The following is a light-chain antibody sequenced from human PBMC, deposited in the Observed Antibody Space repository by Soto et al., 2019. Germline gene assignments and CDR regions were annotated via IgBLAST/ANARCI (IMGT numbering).Light chain of an antibody. V-gene: IGLV2-8*01. J-gene: IGLJ1*01. CDR3: SSYAGGNNFV. CDR1: SSDVGAYNY. CDR2: EVN. Sequence: QSVLTQPPSASGSPGQSVTISCTGTSSDVGAYNYVSWYQQHPGRAPKLLIFEVNKRPSGVPGRFSGSKSGNTASLTVSGLQAEDEADYYCSSYAGGNNFVFGTGTKVTVL.